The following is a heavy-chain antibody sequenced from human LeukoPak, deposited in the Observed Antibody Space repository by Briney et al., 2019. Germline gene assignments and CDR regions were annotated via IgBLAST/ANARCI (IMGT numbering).Heavy chain of an antibody. D-gene: IGHD3-9*01. CDR3: ARDRDLLTGSYFDL. V-gene: IGHV3-33*01. CDR2: TSYDGSNR. CDR1: GFTFSSYC. Sequence: GGSLRLSCAASGFTFSSYCMHWVRQAPGKGLEWVTVTSYDGSNRYYADSVKGRFTISRDNSKHTLYLEMNSLRDDDTAVYYCARDRDLLTGSYFDLWGEGTLVAVSS. J-gene: IGHJ4*02.